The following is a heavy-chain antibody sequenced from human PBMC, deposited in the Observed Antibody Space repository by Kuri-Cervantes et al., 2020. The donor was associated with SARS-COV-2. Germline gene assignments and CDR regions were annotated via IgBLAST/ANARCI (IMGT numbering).Heavy chain of an antibody. D-gene: IGHD5/OR15-5a*01. CDR3: ARERVYGTGLDY. CDR1: GFTFSDYY. J-gene: IGHJ4*02. Sequence: GESLKISCAASGFTFSDYYMSGLRQAPGKGLEWVSYISSSGSTIYYADSMKGRFTISRDNAKNSLYLQMNSLRAEDTAVYYCARERVYGTGLDYWGQGTLVTVSS. V-gene: IGHV3-11*01. CDR2: ISSSGSTI.